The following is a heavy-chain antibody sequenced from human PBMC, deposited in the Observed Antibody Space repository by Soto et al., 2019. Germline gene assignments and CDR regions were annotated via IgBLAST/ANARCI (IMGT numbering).Heavy chain of an antibody. CDR2: INHSGST. J-gene: IGHJ5*01. V-gene: IGHV4-34*01. D-gene: IGHD6-19*01. Sequence: TLFLSCDVYGGPLSGYYWSGIHQPPGNGLEWIGEINHSGSTKYNPSLKSRVTISVDTSKNQFYLKKSSVKAADTDVYYCASRRSVIAVDGTDSCG. CDR3: ASRRSVIAVDGTDS. CDR1: GGPLSGYY.